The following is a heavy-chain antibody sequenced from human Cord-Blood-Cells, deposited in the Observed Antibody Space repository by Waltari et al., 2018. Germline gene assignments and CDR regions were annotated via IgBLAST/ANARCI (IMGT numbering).Heavy chain of an antibody. J-gene: IGHJ4*02. D-gene: IGHD1-26*01. Sequence: QVQLQQWGAGLLKPSETLSLTCAVYGGSFSGYYWSWIRQPPGKGLEWIGEINHSGSTHYNPSRKSRVTISVDTAKNQFSLKLSSVTAADTAVYYCARAPSIVGATGGFDYWGQGTLVTVSS. V-gene: IGHV4-34*01. CDR3: ARAPSIVGATGGFDY. CDR1: GGSFSGYY. CDR2: INHSGST.